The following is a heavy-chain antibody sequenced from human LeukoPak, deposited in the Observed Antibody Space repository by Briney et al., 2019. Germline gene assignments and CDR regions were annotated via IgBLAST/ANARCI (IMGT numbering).Heavy chain of an antibody. CDR1: GFTVSSNY. D-gene: IGHD7-27*01. V-gene: IGHV3-53*01. J-gene: IGHJ4*02. CDR3: AKDGGLWVSAHWGDS. CDR2: ITTGGPNT. Sequence: GGSLRLSCAASGFTVSSNYMSWVRQAPGKGLKWVSTITTGGPNTYYADSVKGRFTVSRDDSKNTLYLQMNSLRAEDTAVYYCAKDGGLWVSAHWGDSWGRGTLVTVSS.